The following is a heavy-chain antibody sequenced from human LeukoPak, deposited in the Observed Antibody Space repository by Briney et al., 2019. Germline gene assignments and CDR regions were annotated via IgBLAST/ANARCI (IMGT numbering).Heavy chain of an antibody. CDR3: AGSRGPPGYCSGGSCYSYWFDP. D-gene: IGHD2-15*01. CDR1: GYSFADYY. V-gene: IGHV1-18*01. Sequence: ASVKVSCRASGYSFADYYMHWVRQAPGQGLEWMGWISAYNGNTNYAQKLQGRVTMTTDTSTSTAYMELRSLRSDDTAVYYCAGSRGPPGYCSGGSCYSYWFDPWGQGTLVTVSS. CDR2: ISAYNGNT. J-gene: IGHJ5*02.